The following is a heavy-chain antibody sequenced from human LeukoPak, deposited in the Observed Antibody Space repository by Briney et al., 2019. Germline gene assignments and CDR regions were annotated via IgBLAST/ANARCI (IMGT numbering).Heavy chain of an antibody. Sequence: ASVKVSCKASGYRFTTYGITWVRQAPGQGLEWMGWISPYNADTSYAQKYQDRVIMTTDTITSTAYMELRSLRSDDTAVYYCARDYCSGGRCPLFWGQGTLVTVSS. J-gene: IGHJ4*02. CDR2: ISPYNADT. D-gene: IGHD2-15*01. V-gene: IGHV1-18*01. CDR1: GYRFTTYG. CDR3: ARDYCSGGRCPLF.